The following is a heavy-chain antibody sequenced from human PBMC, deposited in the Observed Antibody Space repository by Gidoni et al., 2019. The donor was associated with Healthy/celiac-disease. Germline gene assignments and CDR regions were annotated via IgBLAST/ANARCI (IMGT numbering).Heavy chain of an antibody. CDR2: IWYDGSNK. J-gene: IGHJ4*02. Sequence: QVQLVESGGGVVQPGRSLRLSCAASGFTFSSYGMHWVRQAPGKGLEWVAVIWYDGSNKYYADSVKGRFTISRDNSKNTLYLQMNSLRAEDTAVYYCARDRQQSALDYWGQGTLVTVSS. CDR1: GFTFSSYG. V-gene: IGHV3-33*01. D-gene: IGHD6-13*01. CDR3: ARDRQQSALDY.